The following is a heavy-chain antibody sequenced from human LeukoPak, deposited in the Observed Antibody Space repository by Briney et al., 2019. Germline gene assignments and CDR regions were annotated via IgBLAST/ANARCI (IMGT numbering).Heavy chain of an antibody. CDR1: GGSVSSGNYY. CDR3: ARRVSGDYGHWFDP. J-gene: IGHJ5*02. CDR2: NPYSGSA. D-gene: IGHD4-17*01. V-gene: IGHV4-61*01. Sequence: SETLSLTCTVSGGSVSSGNYYWTWIRQPPGKGLEWIGYNPYSGSANYNPSLKSRVTILLDTSKNQFSLKLSSVTAADTAIYSCARRVSGDYGHWFDPWGQGTLVTVSS.